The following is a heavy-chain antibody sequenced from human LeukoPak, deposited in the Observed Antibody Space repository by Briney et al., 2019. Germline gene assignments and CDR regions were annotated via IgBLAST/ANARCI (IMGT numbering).Heavy chain of an antibody. Sequence: ASVKVSRKVSGYTLTELSMHWVRQAPGKGLEWMGGFDPEDGETIYAQKFQGRVTMTRDTSTSTVYMELSSLRSEDTAVYYCARGHSEYQLLSGFDPWGQGTLVTVSS. D-gene: IGHD2-2*01. CDR3: ARGHSEYQLLSGFDP. CDR2: FDPEDGET. J-gene: IGHJ5*02. CDR1: GYTLTELS. V-gene: IGHV1-24*01.